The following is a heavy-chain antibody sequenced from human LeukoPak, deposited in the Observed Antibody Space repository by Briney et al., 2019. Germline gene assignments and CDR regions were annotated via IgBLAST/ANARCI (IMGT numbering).Heavy chain of an antibody. Sequence: ASVKVSCKASGYTFTSYGISWVRQAPGQGLEWMGWISAYNGNTNYAQKLQGRVTMTTDTSTSTAYMELRSLRSDDTAVYYCARIQRIALFGVVLADAFDVWGQGTTVTVSS. CDR2: ISAYNGNT. V-gene: IGHV1-18*01. J-gene: IGHJ3*01. D-gene: IGHD3-3*01. CDR3: ARIQRIALFGVVLADAFDV. CDR1: GYTFTSYG.